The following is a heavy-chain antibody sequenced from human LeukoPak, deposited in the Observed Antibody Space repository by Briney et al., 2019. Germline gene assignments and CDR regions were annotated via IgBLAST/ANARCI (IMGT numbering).Heavy chain of an antibody. V-gene: IGHV3-74*01. CDR3: AKDFAGDRDY. CDR1: GFIFRNYW. Sequence: GGSLRLSCAASGFIFRNYWMHWVRQAPGKGLVWVARINPNGITTTYTDSVRGRFTISRDNAKNTLYLQMNSLRAEDTAVYYCAKDFAGDRDYWGQGTLVTVSS. J-gene: IGHJ4*02. CDR2: INPNGITT. D-gene: IGHD4-17*01.